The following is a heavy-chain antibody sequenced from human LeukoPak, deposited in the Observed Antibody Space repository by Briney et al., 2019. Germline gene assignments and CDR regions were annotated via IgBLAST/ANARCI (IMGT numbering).Heavy chain of an antibody. D-gene: IGHD3-9*01. CDR2: NIPILGIA. J-gene: IGHJ4*02. Sequence: SVTVSCKASGGTFSSYAISWVRQAPGQGREWMGRNIPILGIANYAQKFQGRVTITADKSTSTAYMELSSLRSEDTAVYYCARGSPDILTGYYDYWGQGTLVTVSS. V-gene: IGHV1-69*04. CDR1: GGTFSSYA. CDR3: ARGSPDILTGYYDY.